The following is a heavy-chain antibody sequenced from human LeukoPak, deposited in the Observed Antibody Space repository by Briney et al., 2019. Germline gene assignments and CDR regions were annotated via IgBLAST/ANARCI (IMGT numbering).Heavy chain of an antibody. Sequence: QTGGPLRLPCAASGFTFGSYDMHWVRQAPGKGLEWVAVIWHDGSNKYYADSVKGRFTISRDISKNTLYLQMNSLRAEDTAVYYCARHKDWTFDYWGQGTLVTVSS. V-gene: IGHV3-33*01. D-gene: IGHD3/OR15-3a*01. CDR2: IWHDGSNK. CDR1: GFTFGSYD. J-gene: IGHJ4*02. CDR3: ARHKDWTFDY.